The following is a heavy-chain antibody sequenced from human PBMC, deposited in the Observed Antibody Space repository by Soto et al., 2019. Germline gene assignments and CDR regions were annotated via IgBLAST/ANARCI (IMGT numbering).Heavy chain of an antibody. CDR3: AGQSVTIAVASNGSRNWLAT. CDR1: GDSITSSSHF. CDR2: IYFTWNT. Sequence: SDTLSLTCTACGDSITSSSHFWGWVRQPPGKGLEWIGTIYFTWNTYYTPSLKSRLTMSVDTSNNVFSLKLNSVTAEDTALHYCAGQSVTIAVASNGSRNWLATWGTETLVTVS. D-gene: IGHD6-19*01. V-gene: IGHV4-39*01. J-gene: IGHJ5*02.